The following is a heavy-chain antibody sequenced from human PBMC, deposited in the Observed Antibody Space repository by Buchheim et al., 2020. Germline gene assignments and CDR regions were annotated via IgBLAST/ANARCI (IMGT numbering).Heavy chain of an antibody. Sequence: QVHLQESGPGLVKPSQTLSLTCTVSGGSINSGGYYWSWIRQPPGKGLEWIGNIYHSGNSYYNSSLKSRLSLSVDTGKKQFSLRLTSLTAANTAVYYCAGRLLGNRLDSGGQGIL. CDR2: IYHSGNS. CDR1: GGSINSGGYY. D-gene: IGHD2-15*01. CDR3: AGRLLGNRLDS. J-gene: IGHJ5*01. V-gene: IGHV4-31*03.